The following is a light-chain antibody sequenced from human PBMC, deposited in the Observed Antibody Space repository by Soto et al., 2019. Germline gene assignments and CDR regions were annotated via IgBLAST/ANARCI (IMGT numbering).Light chain of an antibody. CDR3: QSADSSGILRV. J-gene: IGLJ2*01. Sequence: SSELTQPPSVSVSPGQTARITCSGDALPKQYAYWYQQKPGQAPVLVIYKDSERPSGIPERFSGSSSGTTVTLTISGVQAEDEADYYCQSADSSGILRVFGGGTKLTVL. CDR2: KDS. V-gene: IGLV3-25*03. CDR1: ALPKQY.